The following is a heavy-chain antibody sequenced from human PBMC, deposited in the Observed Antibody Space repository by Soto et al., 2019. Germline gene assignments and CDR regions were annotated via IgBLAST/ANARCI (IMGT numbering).Heavy chain of an antibody. CDR2: ISGGADGT. CDR1: GFPFDSYA. D-gene: IGHD3-3*01. J-gene: IGHJ3*01. CDR3: AKDTVGGYSFWSGYYSDGLDV. Sequence: EVKLLESGGGLAQPGGSLKLSWVGSGFPFDSYAISWVRQAPGERLQWIAAISGGADGTDYAHPVRGRFTISRDNAKKTVHLQMDSLRVEDTAVYFCAKDTVGGYSFWSGYYSDGLDVWGQGTLVSVS. V-gene: IGHV3-23*01.